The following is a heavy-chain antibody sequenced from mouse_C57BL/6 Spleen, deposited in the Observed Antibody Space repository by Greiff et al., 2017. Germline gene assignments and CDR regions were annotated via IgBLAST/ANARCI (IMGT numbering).Heavy chain of an antibody. D-gene: IGHD1-1*01. Sequence: EVKVVESGGGLVKPGGSLKLSCAASGFTFSDYGMHWVRQAPEKGLEWVAYISSGSSTIYYADTVKGRFTLTRDNAKNTLFLQMTSLRSEDTAMYYCARPYYYGSSYTWYFDVWGTGTTVTVSS. J-gene: IGHJ1*03. CDR1: GFTFSDYG. CDR3: ARPYYYGSSYTWYFDV. V-gene: IGHV5-17*01. CDR2: ISSGSSTI.